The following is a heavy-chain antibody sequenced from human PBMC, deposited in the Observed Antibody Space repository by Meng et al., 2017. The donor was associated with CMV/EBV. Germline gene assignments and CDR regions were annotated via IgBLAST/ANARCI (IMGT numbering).Heavy chain of an antibody. CDR2: IIPIFGTA. D-gene: IGHD3-22*01. CDR1: GGTFSSYA. CDR3: ARGYYDSSGYYYRGGYYFDY. J-gene: IGHJ4*02. Sequence: QVQLVQSGAEGKRPGSPVKVSCKASGGTFSSYAISWVRQAPGQGLEWMGGIIPIFGTANYAQKFQGRVTITADESTSTAYMELSSLRSEDTAVYYCARGYYDSSGYYYRGGYYFDYWGQGTLVTVSS. V-gene: IGHV1-69*12.